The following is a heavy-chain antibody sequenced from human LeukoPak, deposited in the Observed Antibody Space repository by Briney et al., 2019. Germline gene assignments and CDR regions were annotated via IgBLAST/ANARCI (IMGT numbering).Heavy chain of an antibody. J-gene: IGHJ5*02. V-gene: IGHV3-11*01. CDR2: ISSSGSTI. CDR3: ARMLYGRPNNWFDP. CDR1: GFTFSDYY. D-gene: IGHD2-8*01. Sequence: GGSLRLPCAASGFTFSDYYMSWIRQAPGKGLEWVSYISSSGSTIHYADSVKGRFTISRDNAKNSLYLQMNSLRAEDTAVYYCARMLYGRPNNWFDPWGQGTLVTVSS.